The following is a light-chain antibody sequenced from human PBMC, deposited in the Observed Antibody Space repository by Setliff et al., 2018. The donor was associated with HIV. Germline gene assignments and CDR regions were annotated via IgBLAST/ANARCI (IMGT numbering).Light chain of an antibody. CDR2: DDS. V-gene: IGLV3-21*03. Sequence: SSALTQPPSVSVAPGKTATITCGGNNIGRRGVHWYQQRPGQAPVLVVYDDSVRPSGISDRFSGSNSGDTATLTISRVEAGDEADYYCQVWDNINDRSVFGSGTKVTV. CDR1: NIGRRG. CDR3: QVWDNINDRSV. J-gene: IGLJ1*01.